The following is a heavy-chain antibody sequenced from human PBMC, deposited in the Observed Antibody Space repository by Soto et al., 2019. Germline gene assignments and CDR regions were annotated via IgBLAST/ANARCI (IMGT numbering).Heavy chain of an antibody. CDR3: ARGTLAAAWYFAY. CDR2: INHSGST. J-gene: IGHJ4*02. CDR1: GGSFSGYY. D-gene: IGHD6-13*01. V-gene: IGHV4-34*01. Sequence: PSETLSLTNGVYGGSFSGYYWSWIRQPPGKGLEWIGEINHSGSTNYNPSLKSRVTISVDTSKNQFSLKLSSVTAADTAVYYCARGTLAAAWYFAYWGQGTLVPVSS.